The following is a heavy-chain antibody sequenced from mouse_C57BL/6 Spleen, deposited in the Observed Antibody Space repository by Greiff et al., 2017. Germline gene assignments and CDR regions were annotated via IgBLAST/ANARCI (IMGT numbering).Heavy chain of an antibody. V-gene: IGHV1-54*01. CDR3: ARYTTTVVEDY. CDR1: GYAFTNYL. Sequence: VQLQQSGAELVRPGTSVKVSCKASGYAFTNYLIEWVKQRPGQGLEWIGVINPGSGGTNYNEKFKGKATLTADKSSSTAYMQLSSLTSEDSAVYFCARYTTTVVEDYWGQGTTLTVSS. D-gene: IGHD1-1*01. CDR2: INPGSGGT. J-gene: IGHJ2*01.